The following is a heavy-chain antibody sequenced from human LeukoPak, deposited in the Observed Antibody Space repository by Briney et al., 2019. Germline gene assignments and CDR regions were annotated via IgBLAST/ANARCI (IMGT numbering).Heavy chain of an antibody. J-gene: IGHJ4*02. CDR3: ARARMVVTAILHY. CDR2: IIPIFGTA. CDR1: GGTFSSYA. Sequence: SVKVSCKASGGTFSSYAISWVRQAPGQGLEWMGGIIPIFGTANYAQKFQGRVTITADKSTSTAYMELSSLRSEDTAVYYCARARMVVTAILHYWGQGTLVTVSS. V-gene: IGHV1-69*06. D-gene: IGHD2-21*02.